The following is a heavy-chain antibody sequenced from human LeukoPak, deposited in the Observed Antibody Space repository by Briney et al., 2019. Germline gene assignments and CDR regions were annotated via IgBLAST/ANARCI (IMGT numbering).Heavy chain of an antibody. CDR3: AKPRLIVVVPAALDY. Sequence: GGPLRLSCAASGFTFSSYAMSWVRQAPGKGLEWVSAISGSGGSTYYADSVKGRFTISRDNSKNTLYLQMNSLRAEDTAVYYCAKPRLIVVVPAALDYWGQGTLVTVSS. V-gene: IGHV3-23*01. CDR2: ISGSGGST. CDR1: GFTFSSYA. J-gene: IGHJ4*02. D-gene: IGHD2-2*01.